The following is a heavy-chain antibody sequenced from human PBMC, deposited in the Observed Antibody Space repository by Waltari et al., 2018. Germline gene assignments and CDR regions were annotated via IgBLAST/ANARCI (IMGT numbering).Heavy chain of an antibody. D-gene: IGHD3-10*01. Sequence: QVQLQQSGPGLVKPSQTLSLTCAISGDSVSSNSAAWNWIRQSPSRGLEWLGRTYYRSKWYNDYAVSVKSRITINPDTSKNQFSLQLNSVTPEDTAVYYCARFTMVRGVILHYYYGMDVWGQGTTVTVSS. J-gene: IGHJ6*02. V-gene: IGHV6-1*01. CDR2: TYYRSKWYN. CDR1: GDSVSSNSAA. CDR3: ARFTMVRGVILHYYYGMDV.